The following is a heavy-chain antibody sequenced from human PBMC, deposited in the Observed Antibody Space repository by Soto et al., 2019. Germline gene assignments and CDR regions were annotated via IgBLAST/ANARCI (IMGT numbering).Heavy chain of an antibody. CDR3: ARLRGYCTISGCNGDYAMDV. CDR1: GYTFTGYY. D-gene: IGHD2-8*01. CDR2: INPDTGGT. V-gene: IGHV1-2*04. Sequence: GASVKVSCKTSGYTFTGYYLHWMRQAPGKGLEWMGWINPDTGGTDLTQKFQGWVTMTRDTSISTAYMELSSLRSEDTAVYYCARLRGYCTISGCNGDYAMDVWGRGTTVTVSS. J-gene: IGHJ6*02.